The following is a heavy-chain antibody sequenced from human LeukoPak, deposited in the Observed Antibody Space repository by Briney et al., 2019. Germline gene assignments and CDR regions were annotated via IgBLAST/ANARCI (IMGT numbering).Heavy chain of an antibody. J-gene: IGHJ4*02. CDR2: IKQDGSEK. D-gene: IGHD3-22*01. Sequence: GGSLRLSCAASGFTFSSHWMSWVRQAPGKGLEWVANIKQDGSEKYYVDSVKGRFTVSRDNSKNTLYLQMNSLRAEDTAVYYCAKGSYYDSSGYYVYWGQGTLVTVSS. V-gene: IGHV3-7*03. CDR1: GFTFSSHW. CDR3: AKGSYYDSSGYYVY.